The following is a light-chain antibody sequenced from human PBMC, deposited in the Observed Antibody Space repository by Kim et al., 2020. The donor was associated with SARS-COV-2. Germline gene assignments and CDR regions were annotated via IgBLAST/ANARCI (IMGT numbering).Light chain of an antibody. V-gene: IGLV1-44*01. CDR2: SYN. CDR1: SSNIGRTT. CDR3: AAWDDSLDGPV. J-gene: IGLJ3*02. Sequence: GQRVTISCSGSSSNIGRTTVNWYQQRPGTAPKLLIYSYNQRPSGVPDRFSGSKSGTSASLAISGLQSEDEADYYCAAWDDSLDGPVFGGGTKLTVL.